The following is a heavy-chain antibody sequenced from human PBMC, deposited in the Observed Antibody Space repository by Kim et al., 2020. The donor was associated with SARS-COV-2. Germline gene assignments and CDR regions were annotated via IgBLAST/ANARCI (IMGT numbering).Heavy chain of an antibody. V-gene: IGHV1-18*01. CDR2: ISAYNGNT. CDR3: ARGLVVVPAAYYYYGMDV. Sequence: ASVKVSCKASGYTFTSYGISWVRQAPGQGLEWMGWISAYNGNTNYAQKLQGRVTMTTDTSTSTAYMELRSLRSDDTAVYYCARGLVVVPAAYYYYGMDVWGQGTTVTVSS. J-gene: IGHJ6*02. CDR1: GYTFTSYG. D-gene: IGHD2-2*01.